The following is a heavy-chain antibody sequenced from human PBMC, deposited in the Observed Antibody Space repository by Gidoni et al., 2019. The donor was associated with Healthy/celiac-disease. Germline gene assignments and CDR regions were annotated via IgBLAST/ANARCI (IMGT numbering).Heavy chain of an antibody. Sequence: EVQLVESGGGLVQPGRSLRLSCAASGLTFDDYAMHWVLQAPGKGLEWVSGISWNSGSIGYADSVKGRFTISRDNAKNSLYLQMNSLRAEDTALYYCAKDLSSGNHYFDYWGQGTLVTVSS. D-gene: IGHD6-19*01. CDR1: GLTFDDYA. V-gene: IGHV3-9*01. CDR3: AKDLSSGNHYFDY. J-gene: IGHJ4*02. CDR2: ISWNSGSI.